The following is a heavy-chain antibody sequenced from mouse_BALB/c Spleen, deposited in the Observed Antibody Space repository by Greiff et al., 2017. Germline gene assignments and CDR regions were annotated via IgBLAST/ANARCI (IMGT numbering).Heavy chain of an antibody. V-gene: IGHV1-55*01. D-gene: IGHD4-1*01. CDR3: ARGGNWDGGFAY. Sequence: QVQLQQPGAELVKPGTSVKLSCKASGYNFTSYWINWVKLRPGQGLEWIGDIYPGSGSTNYNEKFKSKATLTVDTSSSTAYMQLSSLASEDSALYYCARGGNWDGGFAYWGQGTLVTVSA. J-gene: IGHJ3*01. CDR1: GYNFTSYW. CDR2: IYPGSGST.